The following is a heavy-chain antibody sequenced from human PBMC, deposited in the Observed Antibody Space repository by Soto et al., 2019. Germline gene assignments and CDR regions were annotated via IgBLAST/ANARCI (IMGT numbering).Heavy chain of an antibody. CDR3: ARHSDKYVSSWYGLGS. CDR2: ISHTGTT. J-gene: IGHJ4*02. Sequence: QLQLQESGPGLVKPSESLSLTRTVSGDSFTIDSYYWAWIRQPPGKGLEWLGTISHTGTTFHNPSLKSRLTMSVDTSKNQFSLNLSSVTAADTALYFCARHSDKYVSSWYGLGSWGQGTLVTVSS. D-gene: IGHD6-13*01. CDR1: GDSFTIDSYY. V-gene: IGHV4-39*01.